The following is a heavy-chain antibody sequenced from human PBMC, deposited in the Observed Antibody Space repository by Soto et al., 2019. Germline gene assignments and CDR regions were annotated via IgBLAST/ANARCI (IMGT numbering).Heavy chain of an antibody. Sequence: EVQLVESGGGSVEPGRSLRISCTASGFTFGSYSMSWFRQAPGQGLEWVSFIRRTVSGATAEYAASVKGRFTITRDDSKSIVYLQMNSLKSEDTAVYYCAREQGAITLVRGDVDYWGQGTLVTVSS. CDR2: IRRTVSGATA. CDR1: GFTFGSYS. CDR3: AREQGAITLVRGDVDY. J-gene: IGHJ4*02. V-gene: IGHV3-49*03. D-gene: IGHD3-10*01.